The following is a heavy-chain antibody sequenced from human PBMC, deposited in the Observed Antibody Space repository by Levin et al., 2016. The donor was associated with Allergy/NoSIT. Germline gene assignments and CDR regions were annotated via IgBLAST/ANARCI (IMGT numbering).Heavy chain of an antibody. CDR3: AIPYYYDSSGYYYGMDV. Sequence: WVRQAPGQGLEWMGGFDPENGETIYAQKFQGRVTMTEDTSTDTAYMELSSLRSEDTAVYYCAIPYYYDSSGYYYGMDVWGQGTTVTVSS. CDR2: FDPENGET. J-gene: IGHJ6*02. V-gene: IGHV1-24*01. D-gene: IGHD3-22*01.